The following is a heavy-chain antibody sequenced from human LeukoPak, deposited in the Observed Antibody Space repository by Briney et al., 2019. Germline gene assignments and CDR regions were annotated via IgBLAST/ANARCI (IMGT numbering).Heavy chain of an antibody. CDR3: ASTGGAVLDL. Sequence: PSETLSLTCTVSGGSISTNYWSWIRQSPGKGLEWIGYIYNSGRTKYNPSLKSRVTVSVDTSKNQFSLKLTSVTAADTAVYYCASTGGAVLDLWGQGTLVTVSS. D-gene: IGHD3-16*01. CDR2: IYNSGRT. CDR1: GGSISTNY. J-gene: IGHJ5*02. V-gene: IGHV4-59*08.